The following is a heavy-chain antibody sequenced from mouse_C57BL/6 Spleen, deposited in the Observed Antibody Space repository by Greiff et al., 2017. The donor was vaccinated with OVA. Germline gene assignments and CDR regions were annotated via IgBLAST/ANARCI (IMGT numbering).Heavy chain of an antibody. Sequence: QVQLQQSGAELVKPGASVKISCKASGYAFSSYWMNWVKQRPGKGLAWIGQIYPGDGDTNYNGKFKGKATLTADKSSSTAYMQLSSLTSEDSAVDCGARGDYDAAWFAYWGQGTLVTVSA. V-gene: IGHV1-80*01. CDR1: GYAFSSYW. J-gene: IGHJ3*01. CDR3: ARGDYDAAWFAY. CDR2: IYPGDGDT. D-gene: IGHD2-4*01.